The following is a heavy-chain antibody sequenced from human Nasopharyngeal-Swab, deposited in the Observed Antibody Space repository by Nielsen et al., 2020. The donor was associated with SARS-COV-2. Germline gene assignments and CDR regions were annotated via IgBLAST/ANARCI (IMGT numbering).Heavy chain of an antibody. CDR2: IYYSGST. J-gene: IGHJ4*02. Sequence: SETLSLTCTVSGGSISSGGYYWSWIRQHPGKGLEWIGYIYYSGSTYYNPSLKSRVTISVDTSKNQFSLKLSSVTAADTAVYYCARLCLCREPIHWGQGTLVTVSS. D-gene: IGHD1-26*01. CDR1: GGSISSGGYY. CDR3: ARLCLCREPIH. V-gene: IGHV4-31*03.